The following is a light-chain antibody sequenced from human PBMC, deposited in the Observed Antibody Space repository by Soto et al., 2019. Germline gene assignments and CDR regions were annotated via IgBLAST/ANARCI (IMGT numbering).Light chain of an antibody. Sequence: QSVLTQPPSVSGAPGQRVSISCTGSSSNIGAGYDVNWYQQLPGTAPKLLTYGNNNRPSGVPDRFSGSKSGTSGSLAITGLQAEDEADYYCQSFDSSLSAVVFGGGTKLTVL. V-gene: IGLV1-40*01. CDR1: SSNIGAGYD. CDR3: QSFDSSLSAVV. CDR2: GNN. J-gene: IGLJ2*01.